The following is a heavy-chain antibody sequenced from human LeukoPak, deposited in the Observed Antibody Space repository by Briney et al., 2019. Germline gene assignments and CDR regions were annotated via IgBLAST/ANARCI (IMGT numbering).Heavy chain of an antibody. V-gene: IGHV4-4*02. D-gene: IGHD6-19*01. CDR3: ARVGYPIAVAGHVGYFQH. CDR2: IYHSGST. J-gene: IGHJ1*01. CDR1: GGSISSSNW. Sequence: SETLSLTCAVSGGSISSSNWWSWVRQPPGKGLEWIGEIYHSGSTNYNPSLKSRVTISVDTSKNQFSLKLSSVTAADTAVYYCARVGYPIAVAGHVGYFQHWGQGTLVTVSS.